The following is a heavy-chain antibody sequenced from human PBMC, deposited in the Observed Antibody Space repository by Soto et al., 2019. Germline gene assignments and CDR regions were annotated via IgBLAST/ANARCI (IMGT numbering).Heavy chain of an antibody. D-gene: IGHD2-2*01. V-gene: IGHV4-61*05. CDR3: ARVPDR. Sequence: SETLSLTCTVSGASISSNTYYWAWIRRPPGKGLEWIGYINNNGNTDYNPSLESRVTISVDTSRNQISLYLSSVTAADTAVYYCARVPDRWGQGTLVTSPQ. J-gene: IGHJ5*02. CDR2: INNNGNT. CDR1: GASISSNTYY.